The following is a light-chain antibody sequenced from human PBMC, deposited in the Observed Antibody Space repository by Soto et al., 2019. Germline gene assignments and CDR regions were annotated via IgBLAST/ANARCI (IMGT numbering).Light chain of an antibody. V-gene: IGKV3-15*01. J-gene: IGKJ2*03. CDR1: QDVSTN. CDR2: VAS. CDR3: QHYSNWPPYS. Sequence: DIEMTQSPDTLSASPGESATLSCRASQDVSTNFAWFHQKPGQTPRLVLYVASNRATGIPARFSGSGSGRHFTLTISSLQSEDFGVDYCQHYSNWPPYSFGQGTKVEIK.